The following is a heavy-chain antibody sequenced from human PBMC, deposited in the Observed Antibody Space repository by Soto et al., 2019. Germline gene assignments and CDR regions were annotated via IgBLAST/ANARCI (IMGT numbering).Heavy chain of an antibody. CDR2: INHSGST. J-gene: IGHJ6*02. Sequence: SETLSLTCAVYGGSFSGYYWSWIRQPPGKGLEWIGEINHSGSTNYNPSLKSRVTISVDTSKNQFSLKLSSVTAADTAVYYCARGLRPRYGDYVRGYYYGMDVWGQGTTVTVSS. CDR1: GGSFSGYY. D-gene: IGHD4-17*01. CDR3: ARGLRPRYGDYVRGYYYGMDV. V-gene: IGHV4-34*01.